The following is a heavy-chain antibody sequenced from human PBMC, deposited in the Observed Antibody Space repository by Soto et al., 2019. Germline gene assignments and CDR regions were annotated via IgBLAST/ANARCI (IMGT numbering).Heavy chain of an antibody. V-gene: IGHV1-46*01. J-gene: IGHJ5*02. Sequence: QVQLVQSGAEVKKPGASVKVSCMASGYTFTNYYMHWVRQAPGQGLEWMGIINPSGGSTSYAQKCQGRVTMTRDTSTSTVYMELSSLRSEDTAVYYCARGVVRGKNWVDPWGQGTLVTVSS. D-gene: IGHD2-21*01. CDR3: ARGVVRGKNWVDP. CDR2: INPSGGST. CDR1: GYTFTNYY.